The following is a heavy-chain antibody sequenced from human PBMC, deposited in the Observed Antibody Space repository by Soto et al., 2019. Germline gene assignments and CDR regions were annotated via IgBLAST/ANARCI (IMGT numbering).Heavy chain of an antibody. J-gene: IGHJ6*03. D-gene: IGHD1-1*01. V-gene: IGHV4-39*07. Sequence: SETLSLTCTVSGGSISSSSYYWGWIRQPPGKGLEWIGEINHSGSTNYNPSLKSRVTISVDTSKNQFSLKLSSVTAADTAVYYCARGFGLEYYYYYMDVWGKGTTVTVSS. CDR2: INHSGST. CDR1: GGSISSSSYY. CDR3: ARGFGLEYYYYYMDV.